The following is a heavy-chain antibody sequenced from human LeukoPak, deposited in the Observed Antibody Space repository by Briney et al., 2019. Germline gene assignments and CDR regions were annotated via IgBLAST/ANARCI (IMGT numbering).Heavy chain of an antibody. V-gene: IGHV4-4*07. CDR1: GGSINNYY. Sequence: SETLSLTCTVSGGSINNYYWSWIRQPAGKGLEWIGRIYTRGSTNYNPSLKSRVTMSVDTSKNQFSLKLSSVTAADTAVYYCARGRYCSADICSGGDAFDVWGQGTMVSVSS. CDR3: ARGRYCSADICSGGDAFDV. J-gene: IGHJ3*01. D-gene: IGHD2-15*01. CDR2: IYTRGST.